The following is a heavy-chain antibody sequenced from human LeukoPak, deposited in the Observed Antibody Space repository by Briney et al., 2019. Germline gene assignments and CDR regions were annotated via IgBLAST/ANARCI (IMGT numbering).Heavy chain of an antibody. CDR2: IIPIFGTA. J-gene: IGHJ4*02. V-gene: IGHV1-69*05. D-gene: IGHD4/OR15-4a*01. CDR3: ARANLINDYGAIDY. Sequence: ASMKVSCKASGGTFSSYAISWVRQAPGQGLEWMGRIIPIFGTANYAQKFQGRVTITTDESTSTAYMELSSLRSEDTAVYYCARANLINDYGAIDYWGQGTLVTVSS. CDR1: GGTFSSYA.